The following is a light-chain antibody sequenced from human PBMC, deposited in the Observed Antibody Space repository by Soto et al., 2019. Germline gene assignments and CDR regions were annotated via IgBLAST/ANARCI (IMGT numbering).Light chain of an antibody. V-gene: IGKV4-1*01. J-gene: IGKJ2*01. CDR2: WAS. Sequence: DIVMTQSPDSLAVSLGERATINCKSSQSVLYSSNNKNYLAWYQQKPGQPPKLLIYWASTRESGVPDRFSGSGSGTDFTLTISSLQAEDVAVHYCQQCYSVPYTFGQGTKLEIK. CDR1: QSVLYSSNNKNY. CDR3: QQCYSVPYT.